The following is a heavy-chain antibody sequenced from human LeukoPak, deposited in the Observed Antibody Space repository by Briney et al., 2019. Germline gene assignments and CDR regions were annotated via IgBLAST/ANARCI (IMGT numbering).Heavy chain of an antibody. CDR2: IIPIFGTA. Sequence: SVKVSCKASGGTFSSYAISWVRQAPGQGLEWMGGIIPIFGTANYAQKFQGRVTITADKSTSTAYMELSSLRSEDTAVYYCVRAPYNWNDGIFDYWGQGTLVTVSS. V-gene: IGHV1-69*06. J-gene: IGHJ4*02. CDR3: VRAPYNWNDGIFDY. D-gene: IGHD1-1*01. CDR1: GGTFSSYA.